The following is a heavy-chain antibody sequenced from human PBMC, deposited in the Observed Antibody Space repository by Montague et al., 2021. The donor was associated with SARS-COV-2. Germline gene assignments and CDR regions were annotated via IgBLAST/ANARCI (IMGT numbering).Heavy chain of an antibody. CDR2: ISSSGGGSTK. CDR1: GFIFSSYE. J-gene: IGHJ6*02. Sequence: SLRLSCAASGFIFSSYEMNWVRQAPGKGLEWISYISSSGGGSTKHYTDSVKGRFTISRDNAKNSLYLQMNSLRVEDTAIYYCARDRDWDDWCGMDVWGHGTTVTVSS. CDR3: ARDRDWDDWCGMDV. D-gene: IGHD2-21*01. V-gene: IGHV3-48*03.